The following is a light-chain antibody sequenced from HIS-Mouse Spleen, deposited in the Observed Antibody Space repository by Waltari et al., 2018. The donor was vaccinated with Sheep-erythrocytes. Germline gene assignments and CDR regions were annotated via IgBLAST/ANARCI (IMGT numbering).Light chain of an antibody. CDR1: KDISNY. Sequence: DIQMTQSPSSLSASVGDRVTITCQASKDISNYLNWYQQKPGKAPKLLIYGASNLETGVPSRFSGSGSGTDFTFTISSLQPEDIATYYCQQYDNLLTFGGGTKVEIK. J-gene: IGKJ4*01. V-gene: IGKV1-33*01. CDR3: QQYDNLLT. CDR2: GAS.